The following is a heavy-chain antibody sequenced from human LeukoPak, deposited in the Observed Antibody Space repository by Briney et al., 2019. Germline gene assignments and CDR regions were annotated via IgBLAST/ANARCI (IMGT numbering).Heavy chain of an antibody. CDR2: INPNSGGT. Sequence: APVKVSSKASVYTFTGYYMHWVRQAPGQGLEWMGWINPNSGGTNYAQKFQGRVTMTRDTSISTAYMELSRLRSDDTAVYYCARDLFSEQLVPFLSWGEGALVTVSS. D-gene: IGHD6-6*01. CDR3: ARDLFSEQLVPFLS. J-gene: IGHJ5*02. CDR1: VYTFTGYY. V-gene: IGHV1-2*02.